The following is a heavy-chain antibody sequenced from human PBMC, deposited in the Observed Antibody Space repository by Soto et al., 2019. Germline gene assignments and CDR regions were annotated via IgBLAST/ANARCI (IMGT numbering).Heavy chain of an antibody. V-gene: IGHV4-34*01. Sequence: SETLSLTCAVYGGSFSGYYWSWIRQPPGKGLEWIGEINHSGSPNYNPSLKSRVTISVETSKNQFPRKLSSGTAADTAVYYCARYGSGSKHYYYYMDVWGKGTTVTVSS. J-gene: IGHJ6*03. CDR3: ARYGSGSKHYYYYMDV. CDR1: GGSFSGYY. D-gene: IGHD3-10*01. CDR2: INHSGSP.